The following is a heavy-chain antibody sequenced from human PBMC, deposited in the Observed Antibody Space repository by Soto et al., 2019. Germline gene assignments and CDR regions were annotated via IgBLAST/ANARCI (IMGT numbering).Heavy chain of an antibody. D-gene: IGHD1-26*01. CDR3: ARGRGGATTHYYYGMDV. Sequence: PSQTLSLTCAVYGGSFSGLYWSWIRQPPGKGLEWIGEINHSGSTNYNPSLKSRVTISVDTSKNQFSLKLSSVTAADTAVYCCARGRGGATTHYYYGMDVWGQGTTVTVSS. V-gene: IGHV4-34*01. CDR1: GGSFSGLY. CDR2: INHSGST. J-gene: IGHJ6*02.